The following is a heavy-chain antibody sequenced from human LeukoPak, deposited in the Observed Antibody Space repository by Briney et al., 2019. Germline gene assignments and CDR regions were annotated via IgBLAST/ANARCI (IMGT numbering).Heavy chain of an antibody. D-gene: IGHD6-19*01. V-gene: IGHV3-53*01. J-gene: IGHJ5*02. CDR1: GFTVSSEY. Sequence: GGSLRLSCAASGFTVSSEYISSVRQAPGKGLGSDSVIYSGGSAYSADSVKGRFTTSRDNSKNTLYLQMNSLRAEDTGVYYWGRVDSSGWYWFDPWGQGSLVTVSS. CDR3: GRVDSSGWYWFDP. CDR2: IYSGGSA.